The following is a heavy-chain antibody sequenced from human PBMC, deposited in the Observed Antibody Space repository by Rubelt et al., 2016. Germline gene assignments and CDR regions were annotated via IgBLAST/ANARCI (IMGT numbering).Heavy chain of an antibody. J-gene: IGHJ4*02. D-gene: IGHD5-12*01. CDR2: IYKSSTT. V-gene: IGHV4-59*12. Sequence: QVQLQESGPGLVKPSETLSLTCTVSGGSMNFYYWTWIRQSPERGLEWIGYIYKSSTTNYNPSLRTRVTISVDTYRNQFSLKLNVVTAADTAVYYCATRDNGYVPYYCDYWGQGALVIVSS. CDR3: ATRDNGYVPYYCDY. CDR1: GGSMNFYY.